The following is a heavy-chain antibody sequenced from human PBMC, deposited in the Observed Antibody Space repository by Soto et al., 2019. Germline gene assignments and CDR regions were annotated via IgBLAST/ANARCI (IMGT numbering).Heavy chain of an antibody. V-gene: IGHV1-3*01. Sequence: QVQVVQSGAEVKKPGASVKVPCKASGYSITSQSMHWVRQAPGQRLEWMGWINAGNGNTKYSQKFQGRVTMTRDTSANTAYMELSRLRSGDTAVYYCASGSGSHFPFFDYWGQGTLVTVSS. D-gene: IGHD1-26*01. CDR3: ASGSGSHFPFFDY. J-gene: IGHJ4*02. CDR2: INAGNGNT. CDR1: GYSITSQS.